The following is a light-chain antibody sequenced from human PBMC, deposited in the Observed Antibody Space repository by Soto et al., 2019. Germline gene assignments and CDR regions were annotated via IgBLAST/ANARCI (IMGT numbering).Light chain of an antibody. CDR2: GAS. J-gene: IGKJ5*01. CDR3: QQYYSWPLT. Sequence: EKVMTQSPATLSVSPGESVTLSCRASQSVTTNLAWYQQKPGQAPRLLIYGASTGATDIPARFSGGGSGTEFTLTISSLQSEDSAFYYCQQYYSWPLTFGQGTRLEIK. V-gene: IGKV3-15*01. CDR1: QSVTTN.